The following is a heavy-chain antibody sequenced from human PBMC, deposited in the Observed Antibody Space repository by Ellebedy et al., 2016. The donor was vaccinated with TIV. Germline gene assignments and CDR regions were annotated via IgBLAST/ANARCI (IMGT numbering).Heavy chain of an antibody. CDR1: GFTFRNFA. CDR2: ISSSGVSS. V-gene: IGHV3-23*01. CDR3: AKLDSSGYYYGRLDY. Sequence: GGSLRLSCAASGFTFRNFAMTWVCQAPGKGLEWVSSISSSGVSSDYADSVRGRVTISRDNSKSTLYLQMDSLRADDSAEYYCAKLDSSGYYYGRLDYWGQGTLVTVSS. D-gene: IGHD3-22*01. J-gene: IGHJ4*02.